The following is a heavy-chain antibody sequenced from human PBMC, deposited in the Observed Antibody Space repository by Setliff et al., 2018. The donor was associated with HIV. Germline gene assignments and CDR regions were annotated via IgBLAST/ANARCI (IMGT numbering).Heavy chain of an antibody. J-gene: IGHJ4*02. Sequence: PSETLSLTCTVSGGSISSGDYYWTWIRQPAGKGLQWIGRIHTSGNTNYNPSLKSRVTISVDTSKSQFSLKLSSLTAADTAVYYCARDRRDDYYLTAYFDSLGQGTVVTVSS. V-gene: IGHV4-61*02. D-gene: IGHD1-26*01. CDR3: ARDRRDDYYLTAYFDS. CDR1: GGSISSGDYY. CDR2: IHTSGNT.